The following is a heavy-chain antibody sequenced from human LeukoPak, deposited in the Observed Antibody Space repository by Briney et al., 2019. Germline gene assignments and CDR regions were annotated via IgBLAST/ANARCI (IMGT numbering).Heavy chain of an antibody. D-gene: IGHD5-12*01. CDR1: GFTFGDYA. V-gene: IGHV3-30-3*01. J-gene: IGHJ4*02. CDR2: ISYDGSNK. Sequence: PGGALRLSCRASGFTFGDYAMHWVRHAPDKGLEWVAVISYDGSNKYYADSVKGRFTISRDNSKNTLYLQMNSLRAEDTAVYYCARVGQTIVATILVDGPFDYWGQGTLVTVSS. CDR3: ARVGQTIVATILVDGPFDY.